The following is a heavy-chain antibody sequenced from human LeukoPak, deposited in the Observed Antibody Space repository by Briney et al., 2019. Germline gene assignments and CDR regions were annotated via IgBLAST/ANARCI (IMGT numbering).Heavy chain of an antibody. J-gene: IGHJ4*02. V-gene: IGHV3-21*01. CDR2: ISSSTSYI. Sequence: GGSLRLSCAASGFTFSSYTLIWVRQAPGKGLEWVSFISSSTSYIYYADSVKGRFTISRDNAKNSLYLQMNSLRAEDTAVYYCARGLGSYQSDYWGQGTLVTVSP. CDR3: ARGLGSYQSDY. D-gene: IGHD1-26*01. CDR1: GFTFSSYT.